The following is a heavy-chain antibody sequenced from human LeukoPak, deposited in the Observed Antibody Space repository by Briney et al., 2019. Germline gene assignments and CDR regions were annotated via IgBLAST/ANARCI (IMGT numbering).Heavy chain of an antibody. Sequence: GGSLRLSCVASGFSVSNNYMTWVRQAPGKGLEWVANIKPDGSEKSYVDSVKGRFTFSRDNAKSSLYLQMNSLRAEDTAVYYCARTSTRDGYRYFDYWGQGTLVTVSS. J-gene: IGHJ4*02. CDR1: GFSVSNNY. V-gene: IGHV3-7*04. CDR2: IKPDGSEK. CDR3: ARTSTRDGYRYFDY. D-gene: IGHD5-24*01.